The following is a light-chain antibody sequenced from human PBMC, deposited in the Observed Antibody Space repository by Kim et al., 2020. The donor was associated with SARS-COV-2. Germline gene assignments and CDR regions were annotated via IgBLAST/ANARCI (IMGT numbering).Light chain of an antibody. CDR2: GNS. Sequence: VTISCTGSSSNIGAGYDVHWYQQLPGTAPKLLIYGNSNRPSGVPDRFSGSKSGTSASLAITGLQAEDAADYYCQSYDSSLSGSVVFGGGTQLTVL. CDR1: SSNIGAGYD. V-gene: IGLV1-40*01. J-gene: IGLJ2*01. CDR3: QSYDSSLSGSVV.